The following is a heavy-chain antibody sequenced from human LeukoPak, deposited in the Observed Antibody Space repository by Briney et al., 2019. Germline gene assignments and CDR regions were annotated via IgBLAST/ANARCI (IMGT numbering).Heavy chain of an antibody. CDR3: ARDRVYCSGGSCYSGWFDP. CDR1: GGSISSSSYY. V-gene: IGHV4-39*07. Sequence: SSETLSLTCTVSGGSISSSSYYWGWIRQPPGKGLEWIGSIYYSGSTYYNPSLKSRVTISVDTSKNQFSLKLSSVTAADTAVYYCARDRVYCSGGSCYSGWFDPWGQGTLVTVSS. D-gene: IGHD2-15*01. CDR2: IYYSGST. J-gene: IGHJ5*02.